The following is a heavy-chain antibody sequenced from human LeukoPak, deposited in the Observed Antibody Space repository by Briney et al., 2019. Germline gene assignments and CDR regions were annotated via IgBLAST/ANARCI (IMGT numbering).Heavy chain of an antibody. D-gene: IGHD3-22*01. CDR1: GGSISSYY. CDR3: VSSSGSSGFDF. CDR2: IYYSGST. Sequence: SETLSLTCTVSGGSISSYYWIWIRQPGKGLAWIRYIYYSGSTNYNPSLKSRVTISVDTSKNQFSLRLSSVTAADTAVYCCVSSSGSSGFDFWGQGTLVTVSS. V-gene: IGHV4-59*01. J-gene: IGHJ4*02.